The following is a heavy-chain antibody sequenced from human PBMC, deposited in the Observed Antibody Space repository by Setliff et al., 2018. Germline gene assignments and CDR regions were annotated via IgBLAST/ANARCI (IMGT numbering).Heavy chain of an antibody. D-gene: IGHD1-26*01. CDR1: GASITSYY. CDR3: ARSPSSGAYWNPRPFYSDY. CDR2: ISPSGST. V-gene: IGHV4-4*08. Sequence: TLSLTCSVSGASITSYYWSWIRQPPGKGLEWIGHISPSGSTTYNPSVKSRVTISLDTSKNHFSLKLDSVTAADTALYYCARSPSSGAYWNPRPFYSDYWARGTLVTVSS. J-gene: IGHJ4*02.